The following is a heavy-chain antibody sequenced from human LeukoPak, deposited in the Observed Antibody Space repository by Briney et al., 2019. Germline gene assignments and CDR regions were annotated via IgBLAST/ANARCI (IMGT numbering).Heavy chain of an antibody. CDR3: ANGRPGATIPFHY. D-gene: IGHD5-24*01. J-gene: IGHJ4*02. CDR1: GFTFSNYW. Sequence: GGSLRLSCAASGFTFSNYWMHWVRQAPGKGLEWVSAISGSGGSTYYADSVKGRFTISRDNSKNTLYLQMNSLRAEDTAVYYCANGRPGATIPFHYWGQGTLVTVSS. CDR2: ISGSGGST. V-gene: IGHV3-23*01.